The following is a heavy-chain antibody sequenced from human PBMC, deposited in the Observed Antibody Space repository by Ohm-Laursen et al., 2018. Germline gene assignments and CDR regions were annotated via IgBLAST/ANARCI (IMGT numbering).Heavy chain of an antibody. J-gene: IGHJ6*02. D-gene: IGHD5-18*01. CDR1: GFTFSSYS. V-gene: IGHV3-48*01. CDR2: ISTSSSTI. CDR3: ARGYTYGTYYYYGMDV. Sequence: SLRLSCTASGFTFSSYSINWVRQAPGKGLEWVSYISTSSSTIDYADSVKGRFTISRDNAKNSLYLQMNSLRAEDTAVYYCARGYTYGTYYYYGMDVWGQGTTVTV.